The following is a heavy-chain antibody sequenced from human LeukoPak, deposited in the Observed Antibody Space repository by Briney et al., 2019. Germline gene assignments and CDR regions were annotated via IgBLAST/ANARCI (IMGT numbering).Heavy chain of an antibody. CDR2: IRYDGSNK. CDR1: GLTFSSYG. V-gene: IGHV3-30*02. Sequence: GGSLRLSCAASGLTFSSYGMHWVRQAPGKGLEWVAFIRYDGSNKYYADSVKGRFTISRDNSKNTLYLQMNSLRAEDTAVYYCAKDRALGYGGLGYMDVWGKGTTVTVSS. D-gene: IGHD4-23*01. CDR3: AKDRALGYGGLGYMDV. J-gene: IGHJ6*03.